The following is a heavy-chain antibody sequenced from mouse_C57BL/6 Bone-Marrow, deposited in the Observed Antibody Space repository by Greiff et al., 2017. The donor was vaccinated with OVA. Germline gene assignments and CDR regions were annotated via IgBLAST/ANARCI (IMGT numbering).Heavy chain of an antibody. D-gene: IGHD2-1*01. V-gene: IGHV1-80*01. CDR1: GYAFSSYW. J-gene: IGHJ1*03. CDR3: ARFYYGHWYFDV. CDR2: IYPGDGDT. Sequence: QVQLKESGAELVKPGASVKISCKASGYAFSSYWMNWVKQRPGKGLEWIGQIYPGDGDTNYNGKFKGKATLTADKSSSTAYMQLSSLTSEDSAVYFCARFYYGHWYFDVWGTGTTVTVSS.